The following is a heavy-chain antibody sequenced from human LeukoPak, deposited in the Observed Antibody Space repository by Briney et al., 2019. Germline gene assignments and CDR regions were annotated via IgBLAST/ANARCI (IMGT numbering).Heavy chain of an antibody. V-gene: IGHV1-2*02. J-gene: IGHJ4*02. Sequence: EASVKVSCKASGYTFTGYYMHWVRQAPGQGLEWMGWINPNSGGTNYAQKFQGRVTMTRDTSISTAYMELSRLRSDDTAVYYCARGNYYYDSSGYRRDLDYWGQGTLVTVSS. CDR3: ARGNYYYDSSGYRRDLDY. CDR2: INPNSGGT. D-gene: IGHD3-22*01. CDR1: GYTFTGYY.